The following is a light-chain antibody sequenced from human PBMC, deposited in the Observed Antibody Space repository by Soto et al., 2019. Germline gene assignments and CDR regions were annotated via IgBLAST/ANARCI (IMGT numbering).Light chain of an antibody. Sequence: DIQMTQSPSSLSELSGDEATFICRASQRISYYLNWYQQKPGRAPKLLIYAASSLEAGVPSRYSGSGSGTDFTLTISSLQPEDFATYYCQQSYSTPFTFGQGTRLEIK. CDR2: AAS. CDR3: QQSYSTPFT. CDR1: QRISYY. J-gene: IGKJ5*01. V-gene: IGKV1-39*01.